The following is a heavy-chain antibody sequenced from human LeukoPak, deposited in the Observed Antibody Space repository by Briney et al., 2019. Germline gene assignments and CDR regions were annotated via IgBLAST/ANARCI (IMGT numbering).Heavy chain of an antibody. CDR2: ISGSGEST. CDR3: AKDAIGQYRPYYFDC. Sequence: GGSLRLSCAASGFTFSSFAMSWVRQAPGKGLDWVSSISGSGESTYYADYVKGRFTVSRDNSKNTVNLQLNSLRAEDTALYYCAKDAIGQYRPYYFDCWGQGTLVTVSS. V-gene: IGHV3-23*01. D-gene: IGHD3-16*02. J-gene: IGHJ4*02. CDR1: GFTFSSFA.